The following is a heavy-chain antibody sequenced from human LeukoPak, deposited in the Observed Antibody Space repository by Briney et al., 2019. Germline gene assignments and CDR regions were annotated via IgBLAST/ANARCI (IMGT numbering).Heavy chain of an antibody. D-gene: IGHD2/OR15-2a*01. CDR3: ANIAPREVFDY. Sequence: GGSLRLSCAASGFTFSSYWMHWVRQAPGKGLVWVSRINSDGSSTYYADSVKGRFTISRDNSKNTLYLQMNSLRAEDTAVYYCANIAPREVFDYWGQGTLVTVSS. CDR1: GFTFSSYW. CDR2: INSDGSST. J-gene: IGHJ4*02. V-gene: IGHV3-74*01.